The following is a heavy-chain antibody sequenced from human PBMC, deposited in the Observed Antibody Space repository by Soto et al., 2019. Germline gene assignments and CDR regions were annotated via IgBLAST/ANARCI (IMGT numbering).Heavy chain of an antibody. CDR1: GYTFTSYA. V-gene: IGHV1-3*01. CDR2: INAGNGNT. D-gene: IGHD1-26*01. CDR3: AREVGATGSDYYYGMDV. J-gene: IGHJ6*02. Sequence: QVQLVQSGAEVKKPGASVKVSCKASGYTFTSYAMHWVRQAPGQRLEWMGWINAGNGNTNYAQKLQGRVTMTTDTSTSTAYMELRSLRSDDTAVYYCAREVGATGSDYYYGMDVWGQGTTVTVSS.